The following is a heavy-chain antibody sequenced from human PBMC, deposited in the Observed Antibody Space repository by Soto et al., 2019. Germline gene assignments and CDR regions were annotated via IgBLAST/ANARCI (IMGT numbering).Heavy chain of an antibody. D-gene: IGHD3-22*01. CDR2: IYYSGST. Sequence: PSETLSLTCTVSGGSISSYYWSWIRQPPGKGLEWIGYIYYSGSTNYNPSLKSRVTISVDTSKNQFSLKLSSVTAADTAVYYCASAATYYYDSSGYRNDLWGRGTLVTVSS. V-gene: IGHV4-59*01. CDR1: GGSISSYY. J-gene: IGHJ2*01. CDR3: ASAATYYYDSSGYRNDL.